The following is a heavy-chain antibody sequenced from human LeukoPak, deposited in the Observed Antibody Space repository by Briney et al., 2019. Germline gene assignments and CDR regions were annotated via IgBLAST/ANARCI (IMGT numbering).Heavy chain of an antibody. V-gene: IGHV3-30*03. CDR3: AREHDYFDY. Sequence: GRSLRLSCAASGFTFSSYGMHWVRQAPGKGLEWVAVISYDGSNKYYADSVKGRFTISRDNSKNTLYLQMNSLRAEDTAVYYCAREHDYFDYWGQGTLVTVSS. CDR1: GFTFSSYG. J-gene: IGHJ4*02. CDR2: ISYDGSNK.